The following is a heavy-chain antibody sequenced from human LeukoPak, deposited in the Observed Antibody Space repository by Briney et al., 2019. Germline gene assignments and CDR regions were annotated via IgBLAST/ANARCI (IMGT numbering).Heavy chain of an antibody. Sequence: ASVKVSCKASGYTFTSYGISWVRQATGQGLEWMGWMNPNSGNTGYAQKFQGRVTMTRNTSISTAYMELSSLRSEDTAVYYCARVATLRVYYYYMDVWGKGTTVTVSS. CDR1: GYTFTSYG. CDR2: MNPNSGNT. V-gene: IGHV1-8*02. D-gene: IGHD1-26*01. J-gene: IGHJ6*03. CDR3: ARVATLRVYYYYMDV.